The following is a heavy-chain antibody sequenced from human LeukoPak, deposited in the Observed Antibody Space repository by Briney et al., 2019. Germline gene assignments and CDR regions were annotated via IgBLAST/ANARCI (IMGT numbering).Heavy chain of an antibody. CDR2: IYYSGST. CDR3: ASRTRYSGSYLTFDY. J-gene: IGHJ4*02. Sequence: SETLSLTCTVSGGSFSSSSYYWGRIRQPPGKGLEWIGSIYYSGSTYYNPSLKSRVTISVDTSKNQFSLKLSSVTAADTAVYYCASRTRYSGSYLTFDYWGQGTRVTVSS. CDR1: GGSFSSSSYY. D-gene: IGHD1-26*01. V-gene: IGHV4-39*01.